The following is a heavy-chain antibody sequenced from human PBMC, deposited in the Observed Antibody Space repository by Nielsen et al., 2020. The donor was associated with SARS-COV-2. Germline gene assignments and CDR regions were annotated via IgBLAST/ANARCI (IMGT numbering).Heavy chain of an antibody. V-gene: IGHV5-51*01. Sequence: GESLKISCTGSGYSFTSYCIGWVRQVTGKGLEWIGIIYPGDSDTRYSPAFHGQVTFSADKSISTAYLQWSSLKASDTAMYYCARLSLSDYVLFNYYGMDVWGQGTTVTVSS. CDR2: IYPGDSDT. D-gene: IGHD4-17*01. J-gene: IGHJ6*02. CDR3: ARLSLSDYVLFNYYGMDV. CDR1: GYSFTSYC.